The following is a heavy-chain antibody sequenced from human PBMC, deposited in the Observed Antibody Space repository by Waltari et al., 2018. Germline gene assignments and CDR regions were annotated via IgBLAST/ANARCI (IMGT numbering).Heavy chain of an antibody. D-gene: IGHD2-15*01. CDR1: GGSISSYY. CDR3: ARGYCSGGSCSPIYYYYGMDV. Sequence: TVSGGSISSYYWSWIRQPAGKGLEWIGRIYTSGSTNYNPSLKSRVTMSVDTSKNQFSLKLSSVTAADTAVYYCARGYCSGGSCSPIYYYYGMDVWGQGTTVTVSS. CDR2: IYTSGST. J-gene: IGHJ6*02. V-gene: IGHV4-4*07.